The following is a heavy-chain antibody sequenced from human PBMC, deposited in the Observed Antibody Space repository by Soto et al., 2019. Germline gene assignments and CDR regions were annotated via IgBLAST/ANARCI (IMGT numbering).Heavy chain of an antibody. D-gene: IGHD3-10*01. V-gene: IGHV3-9*01. Sequence: PGGFLRLSCAASGFTFDYYAINWVRQAPGKGLEWVSGISWNSGSIGYADSVKGRFTISRDNAKNSLYLQMNSLRAEDTALYYCAKDVVRGVSVWGQGTLVTVSS. CDR2: ISWNSGSI. CDR3: AKDVVRGVSV. J-gene: IGHJ4*02. CDR1: GFTFDYYA.